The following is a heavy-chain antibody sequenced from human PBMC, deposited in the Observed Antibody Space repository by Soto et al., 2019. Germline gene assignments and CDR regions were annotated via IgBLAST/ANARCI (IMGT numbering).Heavy chain of an antibody. J-gene: IGHJ3*02. Sequence: SETLSLTCTVSGGSISSYYWSWIRQPPGKGLEWIGYIYYSGSTNYNPSLKSRVTISVDTSKNQFSLKLSSVTAADTAVYYCARLGGRGVTSNAFDIWGQGTMVTVSS. CDR3: ARLGGRGVTSNAFDI. CDR1: GGSISSYY. CDR2: IYYSGST. D-gene: IGHD4-17*01. V-gene: IGHV4-59*01.